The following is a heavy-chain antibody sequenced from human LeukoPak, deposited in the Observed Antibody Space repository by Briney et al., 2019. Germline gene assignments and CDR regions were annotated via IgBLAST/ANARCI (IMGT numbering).Heavy chain of an antibody. CDR3: TTHRGYSNRRVDYYYYMDV. J-gene: IGHJ6*03. CDR1: GFTFSNAW. V-gene: IGHV3-15*01. D-gene: IGHD4-11*01. CDR2: IKSKTDGGTT. Sequence: GGSLRLSCAASGFTFSNAWMSWVRQAPGKGREWVGRIKSKTDGGTTDYAAPVKGRFTISRDDSKNTLYLQMNSLKTEDTAVYYCTTHRGYSNRRVDYYYYMDVWGKGTTVTVSS.